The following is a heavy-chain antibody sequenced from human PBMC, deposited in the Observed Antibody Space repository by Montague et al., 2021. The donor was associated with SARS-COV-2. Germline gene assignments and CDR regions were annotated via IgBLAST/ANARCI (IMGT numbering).Heavy chain of an antibody. CDR2: INTAGNT. D-gene: IGHD6-19*01. CDR3: ARGDRTGWQTDY. J-gene: IGHJ4*02. CDR1: GFTFSSYD. Sequence: SLRLSCSASGFTFSSYDMHWVRQATGKGLECVSLINTAGNTYYPGSVKGRFTISSDNAKNSLYLQMNSLRAGDTAVYYCARGDRTGWQTDYWGQGTLVTVSS. V-gene: IGHV3-13*04.